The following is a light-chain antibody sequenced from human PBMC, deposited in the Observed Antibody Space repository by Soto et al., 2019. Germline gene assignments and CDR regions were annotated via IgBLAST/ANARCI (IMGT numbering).Light chain of an antibody. CDR2: GAS. J-gene: IGKJ4*01. Sequence: ENVLTQSPGTLSLSPGERATLSCRASQSVTSTYLAWYQQKPGQAPRLLIYGASKRQSGVPARFSGGGSGTDFTLPISSLEPEDFAVYYCQQFSGSVTFGGGTRLDI. CDR3: QQFSGSVT. V-gene: IGKV3-20*01. CDR1: QSVTSTY.